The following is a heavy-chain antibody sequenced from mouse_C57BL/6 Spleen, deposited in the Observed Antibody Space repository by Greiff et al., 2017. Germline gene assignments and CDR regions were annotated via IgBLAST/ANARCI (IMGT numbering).Heavy chain of an antibody. CDR2: MSDGGSYT. J-gene: IGHJ3*01. D-gene: IGHD4-1*01. V-gene: IGHV5-4*01. Sequence: EVQGVESGGGLVKPGGSLKLSCAASGFTFSSCAMSGVRQTPETRLEWVATMSDGGSYTYYPDNVKGRFTISRENAKNNLYLQMSHLKSEDTAMYYCAREGLGRGGFAYWGQGTLVTVSA. CDR1: GFTFSSCA. CDR3: AREGLGRGGFAY.